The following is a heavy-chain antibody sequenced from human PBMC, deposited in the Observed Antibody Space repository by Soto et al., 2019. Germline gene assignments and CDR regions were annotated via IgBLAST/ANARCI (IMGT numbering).Heavy chain of an antibody. D-gene: IGHD3-22*01. J-gene: IGHJ4*02. CDR3: ARDYYDSSGYYALFDY. CDR1: GFTFSSYS. Sequence: EVQLVESGGGLVQPGGSLRLSCAASGFTFSSYSMNWVRQAPGKGLEWVSYISSSSSTIYYADSVKGRFTISRDNAKNSLYLQMNSLRAEYTAVYYCARDYYDSSGYYALFDYWGQGTLVTVSS. V-gene: IGHV3-48*01. CDR2: ISSSSSTI.